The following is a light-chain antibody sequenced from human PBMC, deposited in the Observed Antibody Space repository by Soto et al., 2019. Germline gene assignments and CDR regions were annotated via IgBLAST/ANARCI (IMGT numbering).Light chain of an antibody. V-gene: IGKV1-5*01. CDR1: QSISSW. CDR2: DVS. J-gene: IGKJ1*01. Sequence: DIQMTQSPSTLSASVGDRVTITCRASQSISSWLAWYQQKPGKAPKLLIYDVSSLESGVPSRFSGSGSGTEFTLTISSLQPDDFATYYCQQCNTFWTVGQGTKVDIK. CDR3: QQCNTFWT.